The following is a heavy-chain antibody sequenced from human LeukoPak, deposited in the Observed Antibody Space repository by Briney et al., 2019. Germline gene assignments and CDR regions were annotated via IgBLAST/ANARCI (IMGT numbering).Heavy chain of an antibody. J-gene: IGHJ4*02. V-gene: IGHV3-23*01. Sequence: PGGSLRLSCAASGFTFSSYAMSWVRQAPGKGLEWVSAISGSGGSTYCADSVKGRFTISRDNSKNTLYLQMNSLRAEDTAVYYCAKSLWSREGYYFDYWGQGTLVTVSS. CDR2: ISGSGGST. CDR1: GFTFSSYA. CDR3: AKSLWSREGYYFDY. D-gene: IGHD5-18*01.